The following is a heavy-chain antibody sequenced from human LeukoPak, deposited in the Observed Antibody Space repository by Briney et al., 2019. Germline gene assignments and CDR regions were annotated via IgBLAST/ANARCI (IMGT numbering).Heavy chain of an antibody. D-gene: IGHD6-19*01. V-gene: IGHV3-7*01. CDR3: AGPPQAGPFDY. CDR2: IKPDGSEK. J-gene: IGHJ4*02. Sequence: GSLRLSCAASGFIFSNYWLTWVRQAPGKGLEWVANIKPDGSEKDYVDSVKGRFTISRDNAKNSLYLQMSSLRAEDTAVYYCAGPPQAGPFDYWGQGTLVTVS. CDR1: GFIFSNYW.